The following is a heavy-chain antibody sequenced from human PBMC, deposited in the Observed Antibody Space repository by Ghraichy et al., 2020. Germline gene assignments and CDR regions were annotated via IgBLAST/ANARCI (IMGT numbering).Heavy chain of an antibody. J-gene: IGHJ4*02. CDR2: ISYSGST. V-gene: IGHV4-59*01. CDR3: ARGPNRFYFDY. Sequence: LSLTCTVSGGSINSYYWSWIRQPPGKGLEWIGYISYSGSTNYNPSLKSRVTISLDTSKNQFSLKLSSVTAVDTAVYYCARGPNRFYFDYWGQGTLVTVSS. CDR1: GGSINSYY. D-gene: IGHD1-14*01.